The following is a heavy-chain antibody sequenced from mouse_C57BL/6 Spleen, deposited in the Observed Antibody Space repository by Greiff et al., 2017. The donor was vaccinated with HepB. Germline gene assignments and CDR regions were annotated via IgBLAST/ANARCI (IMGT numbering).Heavy chain of an antibody. Sequence: QVQLQQSGAELVKPGASVKLSCKASGYTFTSYWMLWVKQRFGQGLEWIGMIHPNSGSTNYNEKFKSKATLTVDKSSSTAYMQLSSLPSEDSAVYYCARATTVVEGYWGKGTTLTASS. CDR1: GYTFTSYW. CDR3: ARATTVVEGY. J-gene: IGHJ2*01. CDR2: IHPNSGST. V-gene: IGHV1-64*01. D-gene: IGHD1-1*01.